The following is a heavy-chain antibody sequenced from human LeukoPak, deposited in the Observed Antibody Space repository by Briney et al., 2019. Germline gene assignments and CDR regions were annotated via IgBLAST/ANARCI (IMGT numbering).Heavy chain of an antibody. CDR3: AGGLWFNSY. CDR1: GGSISSYY. V-gene: IGHV4-59*01. D-gene: IGHD3-10*01. J-gene: IGHJ4*02. CDR2: IYYSGST. Sequence: SETLSLTCTVSGGSISSYYWSWIRQPPGKGLEWIGYIYYSGSTNYNPSLKSRVTISVDTSKNQFSLKLSSVTAADTAVYYCAGGLWFNSYWGQGTLVTVSS.